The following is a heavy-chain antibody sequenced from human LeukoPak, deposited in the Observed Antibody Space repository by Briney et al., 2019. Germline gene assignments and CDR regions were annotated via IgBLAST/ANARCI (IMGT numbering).Heavy chain of an antibody. J-gene: IGHJ2*01. CDR2: INHSGST. V-gene: IGHV4-34*01. Sequence: SETLSLTCAVYGGSFSGYYWSWIRQPPGKGLEWIGEINHSGSTNYNPSLKSRVTISVDTSKNQFSLKLSSVTAADTAVYYCASLFYDSSGYYYVWYFDLWGRGTLVTVSS. CDR1: GGSFSGYY. D-gene: IGHD3-22*01. CDR3: ASLFYDSSGYYYVWYFDL.